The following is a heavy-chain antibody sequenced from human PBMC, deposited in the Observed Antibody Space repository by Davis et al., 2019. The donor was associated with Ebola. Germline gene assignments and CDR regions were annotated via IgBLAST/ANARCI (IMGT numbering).Heavy chain of an antibody. V-gene: IGHV3-30-3*01. CDR3: ARDLAAFYDILTGLRY. J-gene: IGHJ4*02. CDR2: ISYDESNK. D-gene: IGHD3-9*01. CDR1: GFTFSSYA. Sequence: PGGSLRLSCAASGFTFSSYAMHWVRQAPGKGLEWVAVISYDESNKYYADSVKGRFTISRDNSKNTLYLQMNSLRAEDTAVYYCARDLAAFYDILTGLRYWGQGTLVTVSS.